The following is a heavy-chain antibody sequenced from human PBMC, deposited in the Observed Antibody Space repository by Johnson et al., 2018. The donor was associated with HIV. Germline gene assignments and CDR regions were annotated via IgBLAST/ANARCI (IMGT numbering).Heavy chain of an antibody. J-gene: IGHJ3*02. V-gene: IGHV3-7*05. CDR2: IKQAGSEK. CDR1: GFTFSSYW. D-gene: IGHD1-26*01. CDR3: ARDSQWELRPDAFDI. Sequence: VQLVESGGGLVQPGGSLRLSCAASGFTFSSYWMSWVRQAPGKGLEWVANIKQAGSEKYYVDSVKGRFTISRDNAKNSLYLQMNSLGAEDTAVYYCARDSQWELRPDAFDIWGQGTMVTVSS.